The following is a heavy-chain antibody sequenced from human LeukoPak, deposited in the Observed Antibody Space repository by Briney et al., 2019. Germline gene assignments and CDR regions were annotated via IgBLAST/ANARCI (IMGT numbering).Heavy chain of an antibody. Sequence: GGSLRLSCAASGFSFSSSGMNWVRQAPGKGLQWISYIDTSSSTKNYADSVKGRFTISRDNAKNSLYLQMSSLRAEDTAVYYCAGRLGSPYFHHWGQGTLVTVSS. CDR1: GFSFSSSG. D-gene: IGHD7-27*01. CDR3: AGRLGSPYFHH. CDR2: IDTSSSTK. J-gene: IGHJ1*01. V-gene: IGHV3-48*01.